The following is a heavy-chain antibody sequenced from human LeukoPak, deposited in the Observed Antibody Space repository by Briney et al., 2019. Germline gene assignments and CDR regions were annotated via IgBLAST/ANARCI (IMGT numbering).Heavy chain of an antibody. V-gene: IGHV1-2*06. J-gene: IGHJ4*02. D-gene: IGHD3-10*01. CDR3: AREYYYGSGVDY. Sequence: ASVKVSCKASGYTFSDYYIHWVRQAPGQGLVWMGRVTPNSGDTAYAQKFQGRATMTRDTSLSTAYMGLSSLRSDDTAVYYCAREYYYGSGVDYWGQGTLVTVSS. CDR2: VTPNSGDT. CDR1: GYTFSDYY.